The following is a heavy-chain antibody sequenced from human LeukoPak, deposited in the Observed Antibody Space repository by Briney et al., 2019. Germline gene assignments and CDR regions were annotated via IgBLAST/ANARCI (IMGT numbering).Heavy chain of an antibody. CDR2: MNPNSGNT. D-gene: IGHD2-15*01. CDR1: GYTFTSYD. J-gene: IGHJ3*02. CDR3: ARGGSWYEAFDI. Sequence: ASVKVSCKASGYTFTSYDINWVRQATGQGLEWMGWMNPNSGNTGYAQKFQGRVTITRDTSASTAYMELSSLRSEDTAVYYCARGGSWYEAFDIWGQGTMVTVSS. V-gene: IGHV1-8*01.